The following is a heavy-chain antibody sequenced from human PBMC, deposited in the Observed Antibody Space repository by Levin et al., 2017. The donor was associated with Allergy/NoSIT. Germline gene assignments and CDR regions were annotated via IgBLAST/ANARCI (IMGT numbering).Heavy chain of an antibody. CDR1: GFTFSSYA. CDR3: ARDDNVLLWFGNFDY. V-gene: IGHV3-30-3*01. D-gene: IGHD3-10*01. CDR2: ISYDGSNK. Sequence: GGSLRLSCAASGFTFSSYAMHWVRQAPGKGLEWVAIISYDGSNKYYADSVKGRFTIPRDNSKNTLYLQMNSLRVEDTAVYYCARDDNVLLWFGNFDYWGQGTLVTVSS. J-gene: IGHJ4*02.